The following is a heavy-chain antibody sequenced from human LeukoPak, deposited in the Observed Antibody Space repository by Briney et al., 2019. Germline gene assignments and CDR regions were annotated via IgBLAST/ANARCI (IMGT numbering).Heavy chain of an antibody. V-gene: IGHV3-7*03. J-gene: IGHJ4*02. Sequence: GGSLRLSCVASGFSFSTYWMTWVRQAPGKGLEWVANIKQDGSEKYYVDSVKGRFTISRDNAKNSLYLQMNSLRADDTAVYYCARDKGDYDTSGSLFVFGGQGTLVTVSS. CDR3: ARDKGDYDTSGSLFVF. D-gene: IGHD3-22*01. CDR2: IKQDGSEK. CDR1: GFSFSTYW.